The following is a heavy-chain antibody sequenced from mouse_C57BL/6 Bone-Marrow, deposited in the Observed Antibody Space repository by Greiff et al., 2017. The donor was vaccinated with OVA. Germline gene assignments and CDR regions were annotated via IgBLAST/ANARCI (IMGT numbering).Heavy chain of an antibody. Sequence: EVKVVESGGGLVQSGRSLRLSCATSGFTFSDFYMEWVRQAPGKGLEWIAASRNKANDYTTEYSASVKGRFIVSRDTSQSILYLQMNALIAEDTAIYYCARDADDYDRGYAMDYWGQGTSVTVSS. CDR3: ARDADDYDRGYAMDY. CDR1: GFTFSDFY. CDR2: SRNKANDYTT. D-gene: IGHD2-4*01. J-gene: IGHJ4*01. V-gene: IGHV7-1*01.